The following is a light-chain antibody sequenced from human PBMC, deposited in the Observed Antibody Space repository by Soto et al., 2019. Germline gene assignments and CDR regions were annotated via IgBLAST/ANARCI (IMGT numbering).Light chain of an antibody. CDR3: SSYTSSSTVVV. J-gene: IGLJ2*01. Sequence: QSALTQPASVSGSPGQSITISCTGTGSDVGGYDYVSWYQHHPGKAPKVMIYEVTNRPSGVSNRFSGSKSGNTASLTISGLLAEDEADYYCSSYTSSSTVVVFGGGTQLTVL. CDR1: GSDVGGYDY. CDR2: EVT. V-gene: IGLV2-14*01.